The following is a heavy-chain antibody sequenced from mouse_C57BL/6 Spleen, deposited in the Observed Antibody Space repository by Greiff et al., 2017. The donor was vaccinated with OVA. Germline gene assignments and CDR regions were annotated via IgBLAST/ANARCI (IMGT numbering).Heavy chain of an antibody. V-gene: IGHV1-52*01. J-gene: IGHJ1*03. CDR1: GYTFTSYW. D-gene: IGHD2-5*01. CDR3: ARAWAYYSNTRWYFDV. CDR2: IDPSDSET. Sequence: VQLQQPGAELVRPGSSVKLSCKASGYTFTSYWMHWVKQRPIQGLEWIGNIDPSDSETHYNQKFKDKATLTVDKSSSTAYMQLSSLTSEDSAVYYCARAWAYYSNTRWYFDVWGTGTTVTVSS.